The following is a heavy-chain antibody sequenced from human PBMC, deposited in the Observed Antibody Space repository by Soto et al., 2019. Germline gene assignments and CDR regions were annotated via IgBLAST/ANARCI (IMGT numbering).Heavy chain of an antibody. Sequence: PSETLSLTCAVYGGSFSGYYWSWIRQPLGKGLEWIGEINHSVSTNYNPSLKSRVTISVDTSKNQFSLKLSSVTAADTAVYYCARGPHIGDGYQLFDYWGQGTLVTVSS. CDR3: ARGPHIGDGYQLFDY. D-gene: IGHD5-12*01. CDR2: INHSVST. V-gene: IGHV4-34*01. J-gene: IGHJ4*02. CDR1: GGSFSGYY.